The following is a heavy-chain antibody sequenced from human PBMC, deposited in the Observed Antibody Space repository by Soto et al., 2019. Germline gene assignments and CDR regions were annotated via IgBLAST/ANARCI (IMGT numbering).Heavy chain of an antibody. CDR3: ASAYYDILTGFDY. D-gene: IGHD3-9*01. CDR1: GGSVSNYY. CDR2: IYKSGSA. J-gene: IGHJ4*02. V-gene: IGHV4-59*08. Sequence: SETLSLTCTVSGGSVSNYYWNWIRQPPGKGLEWIGYIYKSGSANYNPSLESRVTISLDRSKNQFSLKLNSVTAADTAVYYCASAYYDILTGFDYWGQGTLVTVSS.